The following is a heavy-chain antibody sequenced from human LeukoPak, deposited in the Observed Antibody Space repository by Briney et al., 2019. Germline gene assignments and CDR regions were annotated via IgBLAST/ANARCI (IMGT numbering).Heavy chain of an antibody. V-gene: IGHV5-10-1*01. Sequence: GESLESSCKGSGYSFTSYWISWVRQMPGKGLEWMGRIDPSDSYTNYSPSFQGHVTISADKSISTAYLQWSSLKASDTAMYYCARDGVSGYSYGDYWGQGTLVTVSS. CDR1: GYSFTSYW. J-gene: IGHJ4*02. CDR3: ARDGVSGYSYGDY. D-gene: IGHD5-18*01. CDR2: IDPSDSYT.